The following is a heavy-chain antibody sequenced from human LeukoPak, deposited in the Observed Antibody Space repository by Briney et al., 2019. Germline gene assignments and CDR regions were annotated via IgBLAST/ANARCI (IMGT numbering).Heavy chain of an antibody. D-gene: IGHD4-4*01. CDR1: GFTFSSYG. CDR2: ISYDGSNK. J-gene: IGHJ6*02. V-gene: IGHV3-30*18. CDR3: AKDLGSTVTTWYGMDV. Sequence: GGSLRLSCAASGFTFSSYGMHWVRQAPGKGLEWVAVISYDGSNKYYADSVKGRFTISRDNSKNTLYLQMNSLRAEDTAVYYCAKDLGSTVTTWYGMDVWGQGTTVTVSS.